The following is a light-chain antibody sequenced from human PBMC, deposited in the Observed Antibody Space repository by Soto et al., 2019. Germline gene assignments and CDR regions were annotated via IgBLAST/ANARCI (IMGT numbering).Light chain of an antibody. CDR1: RDISNS. J-gene: IGKJ2*01. CDR3: QQTSAFPRT. V-gene: IGKV1-12*01. CDR2: GAS. Sequence: DIQMTQSPSSVSASVGDRLTITCRASRDISNSLAWYQQTPGKAPKLLLRGASSLHRGVPSRFSGGGAGTEFTLTISSLQPEDFATYYCQQTSAFPRTFVQGTKVDVK.